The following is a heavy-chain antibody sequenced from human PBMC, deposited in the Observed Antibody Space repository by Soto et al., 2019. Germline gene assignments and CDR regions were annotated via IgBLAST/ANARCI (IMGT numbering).Heavy chain of an antibody. CDR1: GGTFSSYA. D-gene: IGHD3-10*01. Sequence: AASVKVSCKASGGTFSSYAISWVRQAPGQGLEWMGGIIPIFGTANYAQKFQGRVTITADESTSTAYMELSSLRSEDTAVYYCAREGGRRLWFGELSWFDPWGQGTLVTVSS. CDR3: AREGGRRLWFGELSWFDP. J-gene: IGHJ5*02. V-gene: IGHV1-69*13. CDR2: IIPIFGTA.